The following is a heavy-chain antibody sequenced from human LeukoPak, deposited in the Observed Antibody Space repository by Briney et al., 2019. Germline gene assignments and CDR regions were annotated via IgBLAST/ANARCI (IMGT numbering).Heavy chain of an antibody. Sequence: SETRSRTCAVCAESCGGYYWSWLRQPPGKELEWIGEINHSGSTNYNPSLKSRVTISVDTSKNQFSLELSSVTAADTAVYYCARGHYGGNPDYWGQGTLVTVSS. CDR3: ARGHYGGNPDY. CDR2: INHSGST. D-gene: IGHD4-23*01. V-gene: IGHV4-34*01. CDR1: AESCGGYY. J-gene: IGHJ4*02.